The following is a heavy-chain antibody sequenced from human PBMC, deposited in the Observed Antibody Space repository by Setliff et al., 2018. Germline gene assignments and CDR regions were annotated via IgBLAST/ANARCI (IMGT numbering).Heavy chain of an antibody. J-gene: IGHJ6*03. V-gene: IGHV3-74*01. CDR2: INGDGTIT. D-gene: IGHD6-25*01. CDR3: ARQQGYDSGHPGPHYYHYYMDV. CDR1: GFTFRKYW. Sequence: GGSLRLSCGASGFTFRKYWMYWVRQVPGKGLVWVSRINGDGTITDYADSVKGRFTISRDNAKSTLYLQMNSLRGEDTAVYFCARQQGYDSGHPGPHYYHYYMDVWGKGTTVTVSS.